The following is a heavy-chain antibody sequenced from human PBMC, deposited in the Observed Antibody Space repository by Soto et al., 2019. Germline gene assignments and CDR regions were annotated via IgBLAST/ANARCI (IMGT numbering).Heavy chain of an antibody. V-gene: IGHV1-58*02. CDR2: IVVGSGNT. D-gene: IGHD6-13*01. J-gene: IGHJ6*02. CDR3: AARPRDYSSSWYSPNHYYYYYGMDV. CDR1: GGTFSSYA. Sequence: SVKVSCKASGGTFSSYAISWVRQAPGQRLEWIGWIVVGSGNTNYAQKFQERVTITRDMSTSTAYMELSSLRSEDTAVYYCAARPRDYSSSWYSPNHYYYYYGMDVWGQGTTVTVSS.